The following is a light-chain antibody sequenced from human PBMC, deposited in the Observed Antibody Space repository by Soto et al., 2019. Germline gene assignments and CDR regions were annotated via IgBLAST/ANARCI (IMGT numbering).Light chain of an antibody. J-gene: IGLJ1*01. CDR1: SSDIGAYNF. CDR3: ASLTTTNFV. CDR2: EVS. Sequence: QSALTQPASVSGSPGQSVTISCTGTSSDIGAYNFVSWYQHHPDKAPKLMISEVSNRPSGVSDRFSGSKSGNTASLTISGRQSEDDADYYCASLTTTNFVCGTGTKLTVL. V-gene: IGLV2-14*01.